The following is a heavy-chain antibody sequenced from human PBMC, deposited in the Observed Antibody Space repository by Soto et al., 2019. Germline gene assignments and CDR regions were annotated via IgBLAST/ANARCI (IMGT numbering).Heavy chain of an antibody. CDR1: PVFVVEYY. J-gene: IGHJ6*02. V-gene: IGHV4-34*01. CDR2: AHPSGST. Sequence: GTVYLTLAVLPVFVVEYYGPWIRRSPDKGLEWIGEAHPSGSTDFNPSLKSRLTLSLDTSKNQFSLKLSSVTAADTAGDDCARRGSRSSRRGMDGWGQGNTVTVS. D-gene: IGHD6-6*01. CDR3: ARRGSRSSRRGMDG.